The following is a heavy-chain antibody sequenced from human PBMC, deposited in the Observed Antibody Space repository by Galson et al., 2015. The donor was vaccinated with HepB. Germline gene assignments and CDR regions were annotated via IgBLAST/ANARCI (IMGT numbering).Heavy chain of an antibody. D-gene: IGHD4-17*01. CDR3: AGGGFYGEYAFDC. Sequence: SLRLSCAASGFTFSSYNMNWVRQAPGKGLEWVSSISSSSSYIYYADSLKGRFTISRDNAKNSLYLQMNSLRAEDTAVYYCAGGGFYGEYAFDCWGQGTLVTVSS. CDR2: ISSSSSYI. CDR1: GFTFSSYN. J-gene: IGHJ4*02. V-gene: IGHV3-21*01.